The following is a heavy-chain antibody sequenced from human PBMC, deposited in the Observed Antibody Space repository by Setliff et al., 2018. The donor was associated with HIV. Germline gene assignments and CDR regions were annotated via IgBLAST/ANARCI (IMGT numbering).Heavy chain of an antibody. CDR1: GGSISSSSYY. J-gene: IGHJ6*03. CDR2: IYYSGST. V-gene: IGHV4-39*01. CDR3: ARHNTGYSYGYDYYYYYMDV. D-gene: IGHD5-18*01. Sequence: SETPSLTCTVSGGSISSSSYYWGWIRQPPGKGLEWIGSIYYSGSTYYNPSLKSRVTISVDTSKNQFSLKLSSVTAADTAVYYCARHNTGYSYGYDYYYYYMDVWGKGTTVTVSS.